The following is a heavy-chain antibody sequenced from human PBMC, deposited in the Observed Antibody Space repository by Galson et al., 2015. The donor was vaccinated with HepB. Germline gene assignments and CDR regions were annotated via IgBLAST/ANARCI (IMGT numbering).Heavy chain of an antibody. D-gene: IGHD3-3*01. V-gene: IGHV4-61*02. CDR2: IYTSGST. J-gene: IGHJ4*02. Sequence: TLSLTCTVSGGSISSGSYYWSWIRQPAGKGLEWIGRIYTSGSTNYNPSLKSRVTMSVDTSKNQFSLKLSSVTAADTAVYYCARGAIFGEWFSNWGQGTLVTVSS. CDR1: GGSISSGSYY. CDR3: ARGAIFGEWFSN.